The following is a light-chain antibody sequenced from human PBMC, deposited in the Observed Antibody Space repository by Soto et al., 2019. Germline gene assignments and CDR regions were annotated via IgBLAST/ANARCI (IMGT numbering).Light chain of an antibody. Sequence: QSALTQPPSASGSPGQSVTISCTGNSSDVGTYDYVSWFQHQPGKAPKLIIFEVTKRPSGVPDRFSGSKSGDTASLTVSGLQAEDEADYYCNSLSASDIVVFGGGTKLTVL. V-gene: IGLV2-8*01. CDR3: NSLSASDIVV. CDR1: SSDVGTYDY. CDR2: EVT. J-gene: IGLJ2*01.